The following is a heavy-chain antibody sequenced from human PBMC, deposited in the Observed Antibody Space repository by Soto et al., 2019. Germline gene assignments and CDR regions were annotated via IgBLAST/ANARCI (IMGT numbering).Heavy chain of an antibody. J-gene: IGHJ6*02. V-gene: IGHV1-2*04. Sequence: ASVKVSCKASGYSFTDHHIHWVRQAPGQGLEWLGRINPKSGGTSTAQKFQGWVTMTRDRSISTVYMELTRLRSDDTAVYFCARGHSTDCSNGVCSFFYNHEMDVWGQGTTVTVSS. D-gene: IGHD2-8*01. CDR3: ARGHSTDCSNGVCSFFYNHEMDV. CDR2: INPKSGGT. CDR1: GYSFTDHH.